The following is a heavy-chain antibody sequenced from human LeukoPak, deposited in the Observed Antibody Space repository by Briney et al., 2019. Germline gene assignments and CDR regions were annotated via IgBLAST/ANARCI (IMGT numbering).Heavy chain of an antibody. CDR1: GFTFSSYS. CDR2: ISSSSSYI. Sequence: PGGSLRLSCAASGFTFSSYSMNWVRQAPGKGLEWVSSISSSSSYIYYADSVKGRFTISRDNAKNSLYLQMNSLRAEDTAVYYCARAAEGVIGHFDYWGQGTLVTVSS. J-gene: IGHJ4*02. V-gene: IGHV3-21*01. D-gene: IGHD2-21*01. CDR3: ARAAEGVIGHFDY.